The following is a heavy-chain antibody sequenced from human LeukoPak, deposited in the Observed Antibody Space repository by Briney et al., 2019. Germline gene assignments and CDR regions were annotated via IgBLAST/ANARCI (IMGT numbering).Heavy chain of an antibody. D-gene: IGHD6-13*01. J-gene: IGHJ4*02. Sequence: GGSLRLSCAASGFTFSSYGMHWVRQAPGKGLEWVAFIRNDGSYKYYTDSVKGRFTISRDNSKNTLYLEMNSLRAEDTAVYYCAKGGSSWYPGDYWGQGTLVTVYS. CDR1: GFTFSSYG. V-gene: IGHV3-30*02. CDR2: IRNDGSYK. CDR3: AKGGSSWYPGDY.